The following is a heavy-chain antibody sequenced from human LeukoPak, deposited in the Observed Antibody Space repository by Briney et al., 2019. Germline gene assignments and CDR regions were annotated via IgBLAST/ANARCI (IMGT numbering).Heavy chain of an antibody. D-gene: IGHD3-10*01. Sequence: SETLSLTCTLSGGSIGSYYWSWIRQPPGKGLECIGYIYYSGRTNYTPSLKSRLTISVDTSKNQFSLKLSSVTAADTAVYYWASSPLWFGELFTHFFYWGPGALVTVSS. V-gene: IGHV4-59*01. CDR2: IYYSGRT. CDR1: GGSIGSYY. CDR3: ASSPLWFGELFTHFFY. J-gene: IGHJ4*03.